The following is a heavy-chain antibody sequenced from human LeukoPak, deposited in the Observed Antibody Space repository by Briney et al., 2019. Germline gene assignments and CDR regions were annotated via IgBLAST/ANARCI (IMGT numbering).Heavy chain of an antibody. D-gene: IGHD1-1*01. CDR3: GRDVNCAWDD. V-gene: IGHV3-30*19. J-gene: IGHJ4*02. CDR2: IRFDVSDG. CDR1: GFTSTYYG. Sequence: GGSLSLSCAASGFTSTYYGMHWVRHARPQGLEWVALIRFDVSDGYSANSVERGSTTSRDNSRNTVYLQMNSLRAEDTAAYYCGRDVNCAWDDWGQGTLVTVSS.